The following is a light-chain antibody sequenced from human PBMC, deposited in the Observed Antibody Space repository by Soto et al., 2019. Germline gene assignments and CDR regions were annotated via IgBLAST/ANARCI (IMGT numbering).Light chain of an antibody. J-gene: IGKJ1*01. Sequence: DIQLTQSPSSLSASVGDRVTITCRASQSISNSLNWYQQKPGKAPNLLIYGTSDLQSGVPSRFSGSGSGTEFTLTISSLQRDDFATYYCQQSHSSSWTCGQGTKVESK. V-gene: IGKV1-39*01. CDR2: GTS. CDR3: QQSHSSSWT. CDR1: QSISNS.